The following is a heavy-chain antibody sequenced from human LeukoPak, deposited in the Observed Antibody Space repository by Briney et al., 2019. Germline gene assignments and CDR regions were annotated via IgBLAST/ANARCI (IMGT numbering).Heavy chain of an antibody. J-gene: IGHJ4*02. D-gene: IGHD3-10*01. V-gene: IGHV3-23*01. CDR2: ISGSGGST. CDR3: AGAVDGSGSYLVDY. Sequence: GGSLRLSCAASGFTFSSYAMSWVPQAPGKGLEGVSAISGSGGSTYYADSGKGRFTISRDNSKNTLYLQMNSLRAEDTAVYYCAGAVDGSGSYLVDYWGQGTLVTDSS. CDR1: GFTFSSYA.